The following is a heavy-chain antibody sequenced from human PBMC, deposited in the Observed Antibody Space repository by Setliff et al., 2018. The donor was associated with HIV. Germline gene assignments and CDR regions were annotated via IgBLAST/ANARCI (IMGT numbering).Heavy chain of an antibody. D-gene: IGHD1-20*01. Sequence: GESLKISCAASGFTFSDHYMSWIRQAPGKGLEWVSYISGGSTSHMNYADSVKGRFTISRDNAKNSLYLQMNSLRAEDTAVYYCARYKWSNWIFGWFDPWGQGTQVTVSS. J-gene: IGHJ5*02. CDR1: GFTFSDHY. CDR2: ISGGSTSHM. V-gene: IGHV3-11*06. CDR3: ARYKWSNWIFGWFDP.